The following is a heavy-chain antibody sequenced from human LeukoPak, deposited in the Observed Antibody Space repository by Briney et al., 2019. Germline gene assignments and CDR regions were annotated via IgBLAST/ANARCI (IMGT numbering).Heavy chain of an antibody. D-gene: IGHD6-13*01. CDR1: GFTFSTHT. Sequence: QTGGSLRLSCAASGFTFSTHTMNWVRQAPGKGLEWVSSISSASSTIHYADSVKGRFTISRDNAKNSLFLQLNSLRAEDTAVYYCARGMYSSTWSNPCWYFDLWGRGTLVTVSS. J-gene: IGHJ2*01. V-gene: IGHV3-48*01. CDR2: ISSASSTI. CDR3: ARGMYSSTWSNPCWYFDL.